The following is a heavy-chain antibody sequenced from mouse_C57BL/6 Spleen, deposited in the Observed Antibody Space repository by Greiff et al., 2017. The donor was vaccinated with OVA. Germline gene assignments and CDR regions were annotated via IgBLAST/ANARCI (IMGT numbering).Heavy chain of an antibody. D-gene: IGHD2-1*01. Sequence: QVQLQQPGAELVKPGASVKMSCKASGYTFTSYWITWVKQRPGQGLEWIGDIYPGSGSPNYNEKFKSKATLTVDTSSSTAYMQLSSLTSEDSAVYYCAREGGNYRLDYWGQGTTLTVSS. CDR2: IYPGSGSP. CDR3: AREGGNYRLDY. J-gene: IGHJ2*01. V-gene: IGHV1-55*01. CDR1: GYTFTSYW.